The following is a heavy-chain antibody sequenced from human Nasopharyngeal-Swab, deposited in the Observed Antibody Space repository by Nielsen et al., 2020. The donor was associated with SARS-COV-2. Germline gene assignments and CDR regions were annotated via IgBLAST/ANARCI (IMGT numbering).Heavy chain of an antibody. CDR1: GFTFSPYT. D-gene: IGHD7-27*01. CDR3: ARDFDKTGD. CDR2: INNDGSRT. Sequence: GESLKISCATSGFTFSPYTMTWVRQAPGKGLVWVSRINNDGSRTGYADSVKGRFTISRDNAKNTVYLQMNSLRAEDAAVYYCARDFDKTGDWGQGTLVTVSS. J-gene: IGHJ4*02. V-gene: IGHV3-74*01.